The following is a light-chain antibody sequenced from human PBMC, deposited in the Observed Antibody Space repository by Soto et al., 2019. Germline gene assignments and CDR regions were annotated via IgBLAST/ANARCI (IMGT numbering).Light chain of an antibody. V-gene: IGKV3-20*01. J-gene: IGKJ1*01. CDR1: QSVSSSY. Sequence: EIVLTQSPGTLSLSPGERATLSCRASQSVSSSYLAWYQQKPGQAPRLLIYGASSMATGIPVRFSGSWSGTDFTLTISRLEPEDFAVYYCQQYGSSPLWTFGQGTKVEIK. CDR3: QQYGSSPLWT. CDR2: GAS.